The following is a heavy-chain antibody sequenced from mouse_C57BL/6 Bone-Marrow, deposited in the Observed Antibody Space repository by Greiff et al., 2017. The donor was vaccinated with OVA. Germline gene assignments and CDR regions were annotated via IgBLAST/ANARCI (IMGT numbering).Heavy chain of an antibody. CDR2: IHPNSGST. D-gene: IGHD1-1*01. CDR1: GYTFTSYW. V-gene: IGHV1-64*01. CDR3: ARSDYGSSLLYFDV. Sequence: QVQLQQPGAELVKPGASVKLSCKASGYTFTSYWMHWVKQRPGQGLEWIGMIHPNSGSTNYNEKFKSKATLTVDKSSSTAYMQLSSLTSEDSAVYYCARSDYGSSLLYFDVWGTGTTVTVSS. J-gene: IGHJ1*03.